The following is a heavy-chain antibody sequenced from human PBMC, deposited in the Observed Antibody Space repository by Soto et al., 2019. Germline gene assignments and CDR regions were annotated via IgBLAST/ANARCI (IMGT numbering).Heavy chain of an antibody. CDR3: ASSQAYYYDSSGYPFDY. J-gene: IGHJ4*02. D-gene: IGHD3-22*01. V-gene: IGHV3-23*01. CDR2: ISGSGGST. CDR1: GFTFISYA. Sequence: GGSLRLSCAASGFTFISYAMSWVRQAPGKGLEWVSAISGSGGSTYYADSVKGRFTISRDNSKNTLYLQMNSLRAEDTAVYYCASSQAYYYDSSGYPFDYWGQGTLVTVSS.